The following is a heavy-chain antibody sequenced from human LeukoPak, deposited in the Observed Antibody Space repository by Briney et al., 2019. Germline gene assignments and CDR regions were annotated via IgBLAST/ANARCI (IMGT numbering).Heavy chain of an antibody. Sequence: PGGSLRLSCVASGFSFTTHAMGWVRQAPGKGLEWVSHISGSGGSTKYSGSVKGRFTISRDNSKNTLHLQINSLGADDTAVYYCAKDQDPHSYGSGSYAPFDYWGQGTLVTVSS. D-gene: IGHD3-10*01. V-gene: IGHV3-23*01. CDR3: AKDQDPHSYGSGSYAPFDY. CDR2: ISGSGGST. J-gene: IGHJ4*02. CDR1: GFSFTTHA.